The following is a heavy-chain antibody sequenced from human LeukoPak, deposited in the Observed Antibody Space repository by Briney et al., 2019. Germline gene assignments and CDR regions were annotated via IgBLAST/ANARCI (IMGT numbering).Heavy chain of an antibody. D-gene: IGHD3-22*01. Sequence: GESLKISCKGSGYSFTSYWIGWVRQMPGKGLEWMGIIYPGDSDTRYSPSFQGQVTISADKSISTAYLQWSSLKASDTAMYYCARHFEGYYYDSSGYSYYYYMDVWGKGTTVTVSS. V-gene: IGHV5-51*01. CDR1: GYSFTSYW. CDR2: IYPGDSDT. J-gene: IGHJ6*03. CDR3: ARHFEGYYYDSSGYSYYYYMDV.